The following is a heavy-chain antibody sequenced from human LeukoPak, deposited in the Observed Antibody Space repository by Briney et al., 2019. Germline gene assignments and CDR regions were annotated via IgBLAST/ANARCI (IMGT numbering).Heavy chain of an antibody. CDR1: GFTFSSYA. J-gene: IGHJ6*03. CDR2: ISYDGSNK. CDR3: ARDTADCSSTSCYIAYYYYYMDV. V-gene: IGHV3-30*01. Sequence: GRSLRLSCAASGFTFSSYAMHWVRQAPGKGLEWVAVISYDGSNKYYADSVKGRFTISRDNSKTTLYLQMNILRAEDTAVYYCARDTADCSSTSCYIAYYYYYMDVWGKGTTVTVSS. D-gene: IGHD2-2*02.